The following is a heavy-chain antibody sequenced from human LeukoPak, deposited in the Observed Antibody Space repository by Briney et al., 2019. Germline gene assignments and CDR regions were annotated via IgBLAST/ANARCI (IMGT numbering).Heavy chain of an antibody. CDR2: IRSKAYGGTT. D-gene: IGHD1-26*01. J-gene: IGHJ5*02. V-gene: IGHV3-49*04. Sequence: PGGSLRLSCAASGFTFSSYAMSWVRQAPGKGLEWVGFIRSKAYGGTTEHAASVKGRFTISRDDSKSIAYLQMNSLKTEDTAVYYCTRRIAGALFTWGQGTLVTVSS. CDR1: GFTFSSYA. CDR3: TRRIAGALFT.